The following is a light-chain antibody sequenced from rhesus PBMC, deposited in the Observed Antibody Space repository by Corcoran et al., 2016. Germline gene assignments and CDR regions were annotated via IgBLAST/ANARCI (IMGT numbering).Light chain of an antibody. CDR2: GAS. CDR3: QQYSNLFT. J-gene: IGKJ3*01. Sequence: EIVMTQSPATLSLSPGERATLSCRASQSVSSYVAWYQQKPEQAPRLLIYGASSRATGIPDRFSGSGSGTDFTLTISSLEPEDFAVYFCQQYSNLFTFGPGTKLDIK. CDR1: QSVSSY. V-gene: IGKV3S9*01.